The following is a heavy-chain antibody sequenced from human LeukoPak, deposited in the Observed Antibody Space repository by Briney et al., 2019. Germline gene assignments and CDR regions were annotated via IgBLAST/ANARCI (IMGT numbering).Heavy chain of an antibody. Sequence: PGGSLRLSCAASGFTFSNYWMHWVRQTPGKGPVWVSRINTDGTGASYADSVKGRFTISRDGAKNTLYLQMSGLRAEDTAVYYCARVKSGSYYPIDYWGQGTLVTVSS. D-gene: IGHD1-26*01. V-gene: IGHV3-74*01. CDR1: GFTFSNYW. J-gene: IGHJ4*02. CDR2: INTDGTGA. CDR3: ARVKSGSYYPIDY.